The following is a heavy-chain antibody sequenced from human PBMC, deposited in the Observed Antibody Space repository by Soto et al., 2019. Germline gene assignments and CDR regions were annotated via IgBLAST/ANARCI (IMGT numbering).Heavy chain of an antibody. CDR1: GYTFTGYY. Sequence: ASVKVSCKASGYTFTGYYMHWVRQAPGQGLEWMGWINPNSGGTNYAQKFQGWVTMTRDTSISTAYMELSRLRSGDTAVYYCAITHPPNCSSTSCYTSYYYYGMDVWGQGTTVTVSS. D-gene: IGHD2-2*02. J-gene: IGHJ6*02. CDR3: AITHPPNCSSTSCYTSYYYYGMDV. CDR2: INPNSGGT. V-gene: IGHV1-2*04.